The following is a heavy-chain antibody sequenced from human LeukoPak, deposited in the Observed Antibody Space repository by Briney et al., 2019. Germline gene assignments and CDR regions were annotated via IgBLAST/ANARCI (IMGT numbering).Heavy chain of an antibody. CDR3: ARDLLSIVVVPAAIATGGD. Sequence: GGSLRLSCAASGFTFSSYSMNWVRQAPGKGLEWVSYISSSSSTIYYADSVKGRFTISRDNAKNSLYLQMNSLRAEDTAVYYCARDLLSIVVVPAAIATGGDWGPGTLVTVSS. CDR2: ISSSSSTI. D-gene: IGHD2-2*02. CDR1: GFTFSSYS. V-gene: IGHV3-48*01. J-gene: IGHJ4*02.